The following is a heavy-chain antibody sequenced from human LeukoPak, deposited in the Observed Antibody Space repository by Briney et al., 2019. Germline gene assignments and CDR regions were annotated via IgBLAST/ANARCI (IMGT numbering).Heavy chain of an antibody. CDR2: IKEGGSEK. V-gene: IGHV3-7*04. J-gene: IGHJ4*02. Sequence: GGSLRLSCAASGFAFENYWMIWVSQAPGKGLEWVAHIKEGGSEKYYADSVKGRFTISRDNAKNSLYLEMNGLRVEDTAVYYCARGGSRGSLDNWGQGALVTVSS. CDR3: ARGGSRGSLDN. D-gene: IGHD1-26*01. CDR1: GFAFENYW.